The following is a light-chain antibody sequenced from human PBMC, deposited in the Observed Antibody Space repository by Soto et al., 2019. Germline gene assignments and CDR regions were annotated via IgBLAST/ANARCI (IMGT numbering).Light chain of an antibody. CDR1: QSVSNNY. CDR2: GAS. CDR3: EQYCSSGT. V-gene: IGKV3-20*01. Sequence: GLTKSPGTLSLSPGERATLSCRASQSVSNNYLAWYQQKPGQAPRLLIYGASNRATGIPDRFSGSGSGTDFTLTISRLEPEDFAVYYCEQYCSSGTFGQGTKVDTK. J-gene: IGKJ1*01.